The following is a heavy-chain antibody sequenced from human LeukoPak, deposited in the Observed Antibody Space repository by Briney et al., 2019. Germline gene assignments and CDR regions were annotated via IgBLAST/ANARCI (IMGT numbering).Heavy chain of an antibody. V-gene: IGHV3-20*04. Sequence: GGSLRLSCAASGFTFYDYGMSWVRQAPGKGLEWVSSINWNGGSTGYADSVKGRFTISRDNAKNSLYLQMNSLGAEDTALYYCARFRGGSSSVYYYYMDVWGKGTTVTVSS. J-gene: IGHJ6*03. CDR3: ARFRGGSSSVYYYYMDV. CDR2: INWNGGST. D-gene: IGHD6-6*01. CDR1: GFTFYDYG.